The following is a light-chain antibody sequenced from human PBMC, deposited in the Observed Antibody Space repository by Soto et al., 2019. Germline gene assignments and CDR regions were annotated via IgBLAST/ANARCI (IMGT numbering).Light chain of an antibody. J-gene: IGKJ5*01. V-gene: IGKV1-5*01. Sequence: DIQMTQSPSTLSASVGDRVTITCRASQSISKWLAWHQQKPGKAPKLLIHAAFTLHSGVPARFSGSRSGTDFTLTISSLQPEDFATYYCQQVNSYPQTFGQGTRLEIK. CDR2: AAF. CDR3: QQVNSYPQT. CDR1: QSISKW.